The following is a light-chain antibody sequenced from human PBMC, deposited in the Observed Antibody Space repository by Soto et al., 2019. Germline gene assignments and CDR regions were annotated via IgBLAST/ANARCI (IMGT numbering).Light chain of an antibody. CDR1: QSVTSRY. CDR3: QQYNNSPEYT. J-gene: IGKJ2*01. Sequence: EIVWTQSPGTLSLSPGERATLSCKASQSVTSRYLAWYQQKPGQAPRLLIYGASSRATGIPDRFSGSGSGTDFTLTISRLEPEDFAVYFCQQYNNSPEYTCGQGTKLEIK. V-gene: IGKV3-20*01. CDR2: GAS.